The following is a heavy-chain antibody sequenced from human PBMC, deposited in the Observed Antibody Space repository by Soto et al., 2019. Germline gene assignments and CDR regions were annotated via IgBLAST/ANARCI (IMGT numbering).Heavy chain of an antibody. V-gene: IGHV4-34*01. CDR3: ARSGAAGTSPLYNWFDP. Sequence: TETLSLTCAVYGGSFSGYCWSWIRQPPGKGLEWIGEINHSGSTNYNPSLKSRVTISVDTSKNQFSLKLSSVTAADTAVYYCARSGAAGTSPLYNWFDPWGQGTLVTVS. J-gene: IGHJ5*02. D-gene: IGHD6-13*01. CDR2: INHSGST. CDR1: GGSFSGYC.